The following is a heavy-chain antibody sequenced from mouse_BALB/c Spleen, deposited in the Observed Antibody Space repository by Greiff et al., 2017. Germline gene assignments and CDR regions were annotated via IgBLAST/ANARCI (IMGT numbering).Heavy chain of an antibody. Sequence: EVKLVESGGDLVKPGGSLKLSCAASGFTFSSYGMSWVRQTPDKRLEWVATISSGGSYTYYPDSVKGRFTISRDNAKNTLYLQMSSLKSEDTAMYYCAREGTTAPYYFDYWGQGTTLTVSS. D-gene: IGHD1-2*01. V-gene: IGHV5-6*01. CDR1: GFTFSSYG. CDR2: ISSGGSYT. J-gene: IGHJ2*01. CDR3: AREGTTAPYYFDY.